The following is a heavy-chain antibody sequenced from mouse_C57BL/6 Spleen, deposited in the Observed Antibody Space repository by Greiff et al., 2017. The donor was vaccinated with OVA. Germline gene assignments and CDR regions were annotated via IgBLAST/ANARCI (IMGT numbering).Heavy chain of an antibody. J-gene: IGHJ4*01. Sequence: VQLQQSGPELVKPGASVKISCKASGYTFTDYYMNWVKQSHGKSLEWIGDINPNNGGTSYNQKLQGKATLTVDKSSSPAYMELRSLTSEDSAVYYCARFPWAMDYWGQGTSVTVSS. V-gene: IGHV1-26*01. CDR2: INPNNGGT. CDR3: ARFPWAMDY. CDR1: GYTFTDYY.